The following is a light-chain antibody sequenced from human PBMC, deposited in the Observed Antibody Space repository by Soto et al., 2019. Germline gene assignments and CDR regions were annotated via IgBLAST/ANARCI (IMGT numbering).Light chain of an antibody. Sequence: QSALTQPASVSGSPGQSITISCTGSSSDVGGYNYVSWYQQHPAKAPKLMIYDVSYRPSGVSDRFSGSKSGNTASLTISGLQADDEADYYCSSYTSSTTPVVFGGGTKLTVL. CDR2: DVS. CDR3: SSYTSSTTPVV. J-gene: IGLJ3*02. CDR1: SSDVGGYNY. V-gene: IGLV2-14*01.